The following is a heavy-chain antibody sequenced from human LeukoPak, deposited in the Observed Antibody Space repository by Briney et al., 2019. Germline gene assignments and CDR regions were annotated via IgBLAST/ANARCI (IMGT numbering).Heavy chain of an antibody. CDR1: GFTFSSYW. D-gene: IGHD7-27*01. Sequence: GGSLRLSCVASGFTFSSYWMSWVRQAPGKGLEWVANIKQDGSEKFYVDSVKGRFTISRDNAKNSLYLQMNYLRAEDTAVFYCARDTWGYFDLWGRGTQVTVSS. V-gene: IGHV3-7*04. J-gene: IGHJ2*01. CDR3: ARDTWGYFDL. CDR2: IKQDGSEK.